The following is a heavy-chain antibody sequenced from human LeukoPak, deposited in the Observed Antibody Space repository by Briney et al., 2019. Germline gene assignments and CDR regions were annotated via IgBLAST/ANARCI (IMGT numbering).Heavy chain of an antibody. V-gene: IGHV1-2*02. Sequence: GASVKVSCKASGYTFTAYYMHWVRQAPGQGLEWMGWINPNSGGTKYAQKFQARVTMTRDTSISTAYMELSRLTSDDTAVYYCAIQPWGSGNNWYFDLWGRGTLVTVSS. J-gene: IGHJ2*01. CDR3: AIQPWGSGNNWYFDL. CDR1: GYTFTAYY. D-gene: IGHD7-27*01. CDR2: INPNSGGT.